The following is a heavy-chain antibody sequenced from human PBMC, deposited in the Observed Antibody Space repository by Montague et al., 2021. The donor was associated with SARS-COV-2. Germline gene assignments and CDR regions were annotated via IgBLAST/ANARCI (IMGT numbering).Heavy chain of an antibody. CDR2: IYYSGXT. CDR3: ARGGTIFGVVIRPFDY. D-gene: IGHD3-3*01. CDR1: GGSISSGGYY. Sequence: TLSLTCTVSGGSISSGGYYWSWIRQHAGKGLEWIGYIYYSGXTXYXXXXKXRVTISVDTSKNQFSLKLSSVTAADTAVYYCARGGTIFGVVIRPFDYWGQGTLVTVSS. V-gene: IGHV4-31*03. J-gene: IGHJ4*02.